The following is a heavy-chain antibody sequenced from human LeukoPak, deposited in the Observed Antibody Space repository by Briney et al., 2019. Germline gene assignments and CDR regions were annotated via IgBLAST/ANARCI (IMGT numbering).Heavy chain of an antibody. D-gene: IGHD6-13*01. J-gene: IGHJ6*02. Sequence: ASVKVSCKASGYIFTNFGISWVRQAPGQGLEWMGWISVYNDNTNYAQNLQGRLTMTTDTSTSTAYMELRSLRSDDTAVYYCARDSSSWFYYFYGMDVWGQGTTVTVSS. V-gene: IGHV1-18*01. CDR2: ISVYNDNT. CDR1: GYIFTNFG. CDR3: ARDSSSWFYYFYGMDV.